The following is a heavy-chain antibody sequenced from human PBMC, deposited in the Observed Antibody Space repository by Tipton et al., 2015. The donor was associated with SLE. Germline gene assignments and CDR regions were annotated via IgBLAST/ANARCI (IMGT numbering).Heavy chain of an antibody. CDR3: ARDRPGYYDSSGYSD. J-gene: IGHJ4*02. D-gene: IGHD3-22*01. CDR1: GFTFSNYN. CDR2: ISSSSTYI. Sequence: GSLRLSCAASGFTFSNYNMNWVRQAPGKGLEWVSSISSSSTYIYYADSVKGRFTISRDNAKNSLYLQMNSLRAEDTAVYYCARDRPGYYDSSGYSDWGQGTLVTVSS. V-gene: IGHV3-21*03.